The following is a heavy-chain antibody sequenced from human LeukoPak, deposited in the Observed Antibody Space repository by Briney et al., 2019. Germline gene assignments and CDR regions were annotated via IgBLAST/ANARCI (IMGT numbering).Heavy chain of an antibody. CDR2: ISGSGGTI. V-gene: IGHV3-48*04. J-gene: IGHJ3*02. D-gene: IGHD3-3*01. Sequence: GGSLRLSCAASGFTFNSYSMNWVRQAPGKGLEWLSYISGSGGTIYYADSVKGRFTLSRDNAKNSLYLQMNSLRAEDTAVYYCARGLKSGPSGWSVCFDIWGQGTMVTVSS. CDR1: GFTFNSYS. CDR3: ARGLKSGPSGWSVCFDI.